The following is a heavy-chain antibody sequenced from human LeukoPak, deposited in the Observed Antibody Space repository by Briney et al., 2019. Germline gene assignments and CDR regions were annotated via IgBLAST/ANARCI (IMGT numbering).Heavy chain of an antibody. V-gene: IGHV1-2*04. CDR3: ARDRSVVVPAAMPGYYYYGMDV. CDR2: INPNSGST. CDR1: GYTFTGYY. D-gene: IGHD2-2*01. J-gene: IGHJ6*04. Sequence: ASVKVSCKASGYTFTGYYMHWVRQAPGQGLEWMGWINPNSGSTNYAQKFQGWVTMTRDTSISTAYMELSRLRSDDTAVYYCARDRSVVVPAAMPGYYYYGMDVWGKGTTVTVSS.